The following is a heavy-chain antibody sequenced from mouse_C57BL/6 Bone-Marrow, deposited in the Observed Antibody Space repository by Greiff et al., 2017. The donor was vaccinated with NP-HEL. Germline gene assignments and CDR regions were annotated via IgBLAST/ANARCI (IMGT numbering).Heavy chain of an antibody. Sequence: QVQLQQPGAELVKPGASVKLSCKASGYTFTSYWMHWVKQRPGRGLEWIGRIDPNSGGTKYNEKFKSKATLTVDKPSSTAYMQLSSLTSEDSAVYDCACSYCYGSSYDWYFDVWGKGTTVTVSS. CDR2: IDPNSGGT. V-gene: IGHV1-72*01. J-gene: IGHJ1*03. CDR3: ACSYCYGSSYDWYFDV. D-gene: IGHD1-1*01. CDR1: GYTFTSYW.